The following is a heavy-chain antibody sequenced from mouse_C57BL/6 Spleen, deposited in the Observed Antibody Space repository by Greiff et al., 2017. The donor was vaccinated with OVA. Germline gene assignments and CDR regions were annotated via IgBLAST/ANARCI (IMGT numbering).Heavy chain of an antibody. Sequence: QVQLQQPGAELVKPGASVKMSCKASGYTFTSYWITWVKQRPGQGLEWIGDIYPGSGSTNYNEKFKSKATLTADTSSSTAYMQLSSLTSEDSAVYDCARRNYYYGSSYYFDDWGQGTTLTVSS. V-gene: IGHV1-55*01. CDR3: ARRNYYYGSSYYFDD. CDR2: IYPGSGST. D-gene: IGHD1-1*01. J-gene: IGHJ2*01. CDR1: GYTFTSYW.